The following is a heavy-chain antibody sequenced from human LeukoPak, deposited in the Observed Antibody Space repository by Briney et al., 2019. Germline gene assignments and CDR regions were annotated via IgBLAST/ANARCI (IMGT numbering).Heavy chain of an antibody. CDR1: GFTFSNYA. CDR3: AKGYYDFWSGLGAFDI. Sequence: GGSLRLSCAASGFTFSNYAMSWVRQAPGKGLEWVSAISKTGDATWYPDSVKGRFTISRDKSENILYLQMNSLRAEDTAVYYCAKGYYDFWSGLGAFDIWGQGTMVTVSS. D-gene: IGHD3-3*01. V-gene: IGHV3-23*01. J-gene: IGHJ3*02. CDR2: ISKTGDAT.